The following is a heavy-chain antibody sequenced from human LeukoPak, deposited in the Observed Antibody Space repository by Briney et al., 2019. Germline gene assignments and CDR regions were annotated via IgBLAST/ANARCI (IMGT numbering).Heavy chain of an antibody. CDR2: ISSSGSTI. CDR3: ARDPGYSSSWPLFDP. J-gene: IGHJ5*02. V-gene: IGHV3-48*03. Sequence: PGGSLRLSCAASGFTFSSYEMNWVRQAPGKGLEWVSYISSSGSTIYYADSVKGRFTISRDNAKNSLYLQMNSLRAEDTAVYYCARDPGYSSSWPLFDPWGQGTLVTVSS. CDR1: GFTFSSYE. D-gene: IGHD6-13*01.